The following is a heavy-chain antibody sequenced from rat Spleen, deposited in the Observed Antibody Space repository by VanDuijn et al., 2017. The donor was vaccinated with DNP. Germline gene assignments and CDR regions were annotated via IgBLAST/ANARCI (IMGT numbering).Heavy chain of an antibody. CDR3: ARLHYGLDY. J-gene: IGHJ2*01. D-gene: IGHD1-11*01. Sequence: EVQLQESGPGLVKPSQSLSLPCSVTGYSITSSYRWNWIRKFPGNKLEWMGFISSAGSTNYNPSLKSRSSITRDTSKNQFFLQVNSVTTEDTATYYCARLHYGLDYWGQGVMVTVSS. V-gene: IGHV3-3*01. CDR2: ISSAGST. CDR1: GYSITSSYR.